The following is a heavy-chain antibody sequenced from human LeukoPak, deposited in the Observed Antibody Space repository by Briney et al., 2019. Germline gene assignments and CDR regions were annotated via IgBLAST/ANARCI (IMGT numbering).Heavy chain of an antibody. CDR3: AKDRADILTGPWGY. J-gene: IGHJ4*02. D-gene: IGHD3-9*01. V-gene: IGHV3-23*01. CDR2: ISSIGGST. Sequence: GRSLRLAWAASRFTFSSYAVSWVRQAQGGGLEWDSAISSIGGSTYHADSVKGRLSISRENPESNLNLQMNGLRAEESDVSYGAKDRADILTGPWGYWGQGTLVTVSS. CDR1: RFTFSSYA.